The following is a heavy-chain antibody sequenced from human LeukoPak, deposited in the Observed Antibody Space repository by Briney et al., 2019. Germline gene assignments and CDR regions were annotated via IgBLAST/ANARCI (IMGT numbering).Heavy chain of an antibody. D-gene: IGHD3-22*01. V-gene: IGHV4-4*07. CDR1: GGSISSYY. J-gene: IGHJ4*02. CDR3: ASDSSAYYFTYFDY. Sequence: SEALSLTCTVSGGSISSYYWSWIRQPAGKGLEWIGRIYTSGSTNYNPSLKSRVTMSVDTFKNQFSLKLSSVTAADTAVYYCASDSSAYYFTYFDYWGQGTLVTVSS. CDR2: IYTSGST.